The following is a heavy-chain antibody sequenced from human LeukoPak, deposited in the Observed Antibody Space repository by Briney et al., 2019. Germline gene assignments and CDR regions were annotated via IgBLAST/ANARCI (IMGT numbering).Heavy chain of an antibody. CDR1: RFTFSSYG. CDR3: ARDGTVTAGPFDP. J-gene: IGHJ5*02. V-gene: IGHV3-33*08. D-gene: IGHD4-17*01. CDR2: IWYDGSNK. Sequence: GGSLRLSCAASRFTFSSYGMXXXRQAPGXGLEWXXFIWYDGSNKYYADSVKGRFTISRDNSKNTLYLQMNSLTAEDSAVYYCARDGTVTAGPFDPWGGGTLVTVSS.